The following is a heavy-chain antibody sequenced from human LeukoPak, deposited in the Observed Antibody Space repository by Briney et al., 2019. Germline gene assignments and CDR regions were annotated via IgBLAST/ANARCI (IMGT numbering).Heavy chain of an antibody. J-gene: IGHJ3*02. CDR1: GFTFSSYA. V-gene: IGHV3-23*01. D-gene: IGHD5-18*01. Sequence: GGSLRLSCTASGFTFSSYAMNWVRQAPGKGLEWVSGVSYTRVATYYADSVKGRFTISRDDSQNILYLQMNGLRAEDTAVYFCAKAFREFGSSSSYSSFDNWGQGTMVTVSS. CDR2: VSYTRVAT. CDR3: AKAFREFGSSSSYSSFDN.